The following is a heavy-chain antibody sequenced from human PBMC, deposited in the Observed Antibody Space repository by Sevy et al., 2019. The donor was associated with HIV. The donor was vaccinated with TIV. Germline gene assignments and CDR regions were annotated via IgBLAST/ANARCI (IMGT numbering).Heavy chain of an antibody. J-gene: IGHJ4*02. V-gene: IGHV3-15*01. CDR1: GFTFSNAW. CDR3: TAPGGDY. CDR2: IKKKSDGGTA. Sequence: GGCLRLSCAASGFTFSNAWMSWVRQAPGKGLEWVGRIKKKSDGGTADYAAPVKGRFTISRDDSKSRLYLQMNNLKSDDSGVYYCTAPGGDYWGQGTLVTVSS. D-gene: IGHD1-26*01.